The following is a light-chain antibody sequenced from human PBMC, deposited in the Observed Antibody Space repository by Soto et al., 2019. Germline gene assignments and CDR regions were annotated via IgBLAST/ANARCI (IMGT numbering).Light chain of an antibody. J-gene: IGLJ2*01. CDR3: CSYAGTYTYVV. CDR1: NSDVGGYNY. Sequence: QSALTQPRSVSGSPGQSVTISCTGTNSDVGGYNYVSWYQQHPGKAPKLMIYAVSRRPSGVPDRFSGSKSGNTASLTISGLQAEDEADYHCCSYAGTYTYVVFGGGTKVTVL. V-gene: IGLV2-11*01. CDR2: AVS.